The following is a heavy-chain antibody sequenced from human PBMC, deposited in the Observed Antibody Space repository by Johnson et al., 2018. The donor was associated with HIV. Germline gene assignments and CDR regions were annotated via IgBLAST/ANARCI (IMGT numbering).Heavy chain of an antibody. CDR3: AKEQLLRAFDI. Sequence: QVQLVESGGGVVQPGGSLRLSCAASGFTFSSYGMHWVRQAPDKGLEWVAFIRYDGSNKYYAASVKGRFTISRDNSKNTLYLQMNSLRAADTAVYYCAKEQLLRAFDIWGQGTMVTVAS. CDR2: IRYDGSNK. V-gene: IGHV3-30*02. CDR1: GFTFSSYG. J-gene: IGHJ3*02. D-gene: IGHD2-15*01.